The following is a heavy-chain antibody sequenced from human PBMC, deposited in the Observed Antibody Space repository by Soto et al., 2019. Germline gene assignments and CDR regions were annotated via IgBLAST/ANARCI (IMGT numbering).Heavy chain of an antibody. Sequence: SETLSLTCAVSGGSISSSNWWSWVRQPPGKGLEWIGEIYHSGSTNYNPSLKSRVTISEDKSKNQFSLKLSSVTAADTAVYYCASVRGGYYYAMDVWGQGPTVTVS. CDR1: GGSISSSNW. J-gene: IGHJ6*02. V-gene: IGHV4-4*02. CDR3: ASVRGGYYYAMDV. D-gene: IGHD3-10*02. CDR2: IYHSGST.